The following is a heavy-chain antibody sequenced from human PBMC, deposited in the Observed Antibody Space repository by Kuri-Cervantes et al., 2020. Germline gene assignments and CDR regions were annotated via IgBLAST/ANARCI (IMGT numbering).Heavy chain of an antibody. J-gene: IGHJ4*02. Sequence: GGSLRLSCAASGFTFSSHAMHWVRQAPGKGLEWVAIISYDGSNKYYADSVKGRFTISRDNSKNTLYLRMNSLRAEDTAVYYCAKDRGGFGGRTFDYWGQGTLVTVSS. CDR2: ISYDGSNK. D-gene: IGHD2-15*01. CDR1: GFTFSSHA. V-gene: IGHV3-30-3*01. CDR3: AKDRGGFGGRTFDY.